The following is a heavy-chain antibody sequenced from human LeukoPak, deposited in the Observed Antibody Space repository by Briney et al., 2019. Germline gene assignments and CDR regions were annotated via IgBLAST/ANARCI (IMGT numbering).Heavy chain of an antibody. CDR1: GGSISSYY. J-gene: IGHJ4*02. CDR2: ISYSGTT. V-gene: IGHV4-59*01. D-gene: IGHD1-1*01. CDR3: GRVTTGTVDH. Sequence: SETLSLTCTVSGGSISSYYWSWIRQPPGKGLEWIGYISYSGTTNYNPSLKSRVTISVDMSKSQFSLKLNSVTAADTAVYYCGRVTTGTVDHWGQGTLVTVSS.